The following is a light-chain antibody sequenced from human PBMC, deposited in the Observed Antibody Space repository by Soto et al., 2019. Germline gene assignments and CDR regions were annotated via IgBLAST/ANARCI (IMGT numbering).Light chain of an antibody. CDR1: SSDAGGYNY. V-gene: IGLV2-14*01. J-gene: IGLJ1*01. CDR2: DVR. CDR3: SSYTTISTYV. Sequence: QSVLTQPASVSGSPGQSITISCKGTSSDAGGYNYVSWYQQHPGKAPKLMIYDVRNRPSGVSNRFSGSKSVNTASLTISGLQAEDEADYYCSSYTTISTYVFGTGTKVTVL.